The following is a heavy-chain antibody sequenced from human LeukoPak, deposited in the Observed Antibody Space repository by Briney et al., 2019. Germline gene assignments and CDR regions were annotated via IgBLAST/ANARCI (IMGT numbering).Heavy chain of an antibody. D-gene: IGHD1-26*01. V-gene: IGHV5-51*01. J-gene: IGHJ4*02. CDR1: GYSFTSYW. Sequence: GESLKISCKGSGYSFTSYWIGRVRQMPGKGLEWMGIIYPDDSDTKYSPSFQGQVTISADKSISTAFLQWSSLKASDTAMYYCASATGSYSYFDYWGQGTLVTVSS. CDR3: ASATGSYSYFDY. CDR2: IYPDDSDT.